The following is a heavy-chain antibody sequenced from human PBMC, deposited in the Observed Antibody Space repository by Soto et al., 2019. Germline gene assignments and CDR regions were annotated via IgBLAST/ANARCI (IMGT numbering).Heavy chain of an antibody. Sequence: GESLKISCAASGFTFSSYAMHWVRQAPGKGLEWVAVISYDGSNKYYADSVKGRFTISRDNSKNTLYLQMNSLRAEDTAVYYCAGPIAAAGDFDYWGQGTLVTVSS. CDR3: AGPIAAAGDFDY. CDR2: ISYDGSNK. CDR1: GFTFSSYA. J-gene: IGHJ4*02. V-gene: IGHV3-30-3*01. D-gene: IGHD6-13*01.